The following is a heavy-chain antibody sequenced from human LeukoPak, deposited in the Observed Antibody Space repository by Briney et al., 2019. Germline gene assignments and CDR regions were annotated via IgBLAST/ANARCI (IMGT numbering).Heavy chain of an antibody. J-gene: IGHJ4*02. CDR1: GFTFSDYY. CDR2: ISSSGSTI. V-gene: IGHV3-11*04. CDR3: ARDSRALEAHFDY. Sequence: PGGSLRLSCAASGFTFSDYYMSWIRQAPGKGLEWVSYISSSGSTIYYADSVKGRFTISRDNAKNSLYLQMNSLRAEDTAVYYCARDSRALEAHFDYWGQGTLVTVSS.